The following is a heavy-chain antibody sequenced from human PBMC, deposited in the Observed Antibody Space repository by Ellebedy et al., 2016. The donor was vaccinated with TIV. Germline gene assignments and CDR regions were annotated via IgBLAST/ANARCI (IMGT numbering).Heavy chain of an antibody. V-gene: IGHV3-48*02. D-gene: IGHD3-3*01. J-gene: IGHJ4*02. Sequence: GESLKISCAASGFTFSSYSMNWVRQAPGKGLEWVSYISSSSSTIYYADSVKGRFTISRDNAKNSLYLQMNSLRDEDTAVYYCARGDYDFWSGYRPFDYWGQGTLVTVSS. CDR3: ARGDYDFWSGYRPFDY. CDR2: ISSSSSTI. CDR1: GFTFSSYS.